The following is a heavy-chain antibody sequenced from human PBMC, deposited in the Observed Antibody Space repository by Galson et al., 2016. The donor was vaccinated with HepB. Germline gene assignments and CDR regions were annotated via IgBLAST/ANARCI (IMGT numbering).Heavy chain of an antibody. CDR1: GFIFSNYG. CDR2: IWYDGSNK. J-gene: IGHJ6*02. Sequence: SLRLSCAMSGFIFSNYGMHWVRQAPGKGLEWVAVIWYDGSNKYYADSVKGRFTISRDNSKNTLYLQMNSLRAKDTAVYYCARARPLRARNSMDVWGQGTTVTVSS. CDR3: ARARPLRARNSMDV. V-gene: IGHV3-33*01. D-gene: IGHD3-10*01.